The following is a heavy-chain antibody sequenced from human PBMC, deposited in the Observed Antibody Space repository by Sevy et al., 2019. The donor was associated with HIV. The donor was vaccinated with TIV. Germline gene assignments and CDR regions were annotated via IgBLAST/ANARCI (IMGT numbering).Heavy chain of an antibody. CDR1: GYTFTGYY. Sequence: ASVKVSCKASGYTFTGYYMHWVRQAPGQGLEWMGWINPNSGGTNYSQKFQGRVTTTRDTSISTAYMELSRLRSDDTAVSYCARGGYSYGEGDNWFDLWGQRTLVTVSS. D-gene: IGHD5-18*01. V-gene: IGHV1-2*02. CDR2: INPNSGGT. J-gene: IGHJ5*02. CDR3: ARGGYSYGEGDNWFDL.